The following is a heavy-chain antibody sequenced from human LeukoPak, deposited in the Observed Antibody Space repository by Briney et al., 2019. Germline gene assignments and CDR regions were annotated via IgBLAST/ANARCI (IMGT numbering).Heavy chain of an antibody. Sequence: SETLSLTCTVSGGSISSYYWSWIRQPPGKGLEWIGYIYTSGSTNYNPSLKSRVTISVDTSKNQFSLKLSSVTAADTAVYYCARQQSRYYYDSSLDYWGQGTLVTVSS. D-gene: IGHD3-22*01. J-gene: IGHJ4*02. CDR1: GGSISSYY. V-gene: IGHV4-4*09. CDR3: ARQQSRYYYDSSLDY. CDR2: IYTSGST.